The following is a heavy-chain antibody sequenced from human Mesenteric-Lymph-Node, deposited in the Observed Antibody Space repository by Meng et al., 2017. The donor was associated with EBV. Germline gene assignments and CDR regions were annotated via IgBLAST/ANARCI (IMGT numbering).Heavy chain of an antibody. CDR2: INPNSGDT. Sequence: QVELVQFGAEVKKPGASVKVSCKASGYTFTGYYLHWVRQAPGQGLEWMGWINPNSGDTNYAQKFQGWVTMTRDTSINTAYMELSSLRSDATAVYYCATLPAASTPYFSAWGQGTLVTVSS. D-gene: IGHD2-2*01. CDR3: ATLPAASTPYFSA. J-gene: IGHJ4*02. CDR1: GYTFTGYY. V-gene: IGHV1-2*04.